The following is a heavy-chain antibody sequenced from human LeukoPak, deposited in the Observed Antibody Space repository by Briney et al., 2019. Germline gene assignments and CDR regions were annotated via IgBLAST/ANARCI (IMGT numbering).Heavy chain of an antibody. Sequence: KPSETLSLTCAVYGGSFSGYYWSWIRQPPGKGLEWIGEINHSGSTNYNPSLKSRVTISVDTSKNQFSLKLSSVTAADTAVYYCARSGITMIVVVIWGQGTMVTVSS. V-gene: IGHV4-34*01. J-gene: IGHJ3*02. CDR2: INHSGST. D-gene: IGHD3-22*01. CDR1: GGSFSGYY. CDR3: ARSGITMIVVVI.